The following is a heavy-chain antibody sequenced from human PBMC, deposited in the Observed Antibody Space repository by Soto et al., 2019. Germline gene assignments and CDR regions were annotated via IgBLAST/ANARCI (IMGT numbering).Heavy chain of an antibody. CDR2: GRSKVVNYTT. Sequence: EVQLVESGGGLVQPGGSLRISCAASGFTFNDHHMDWVRQAPGKGLEWVGRGRSKVVNYTTAYAASVKGRFTISRDDSANSVYLQMNSLKTEDTAVYFCASFTTDYFPLDYWGPGTLVTVSS. J-gene: IGHJ4*02. CDR1: GFTFNDHH. D-gene: IGHD3-22*01. CDR3: ASFTTDYFPLDY. V-gene: IGHV3-72*01.